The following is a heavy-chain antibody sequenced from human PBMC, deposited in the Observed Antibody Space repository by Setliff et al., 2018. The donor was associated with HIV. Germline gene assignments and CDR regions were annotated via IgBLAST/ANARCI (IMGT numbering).Heavy chain of an antibody. Sequence: GGSLRLSCAASRFTFSNYWMSWVRQAPGKGLEWVANIKQDGSEKYYVDSVKGRFTISRDNAKYSLYLQMNTLRVEDTAVYYCMYGGRTATTHWGQGTLVTVSS. D-gene: IGHD4-17*01. CDR3: MYGGRTATTH. CDR1: RFTFSNYW. CDR2: IKQDGSEK. J-gene: IGHJ4*02. V-gene: IGHV3-7*01.